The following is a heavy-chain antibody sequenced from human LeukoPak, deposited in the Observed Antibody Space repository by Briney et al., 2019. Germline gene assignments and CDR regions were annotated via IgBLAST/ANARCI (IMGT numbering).Heavy chain of an antibody. V-gene: IGHV3-21*01. CDR1: GFTFSSYW. J-gene: IGHJ4*02. CDR2: ISSSSSYI. D-gene: IGHD2-15*01. CDR3: ARDYSLDFDY. Sequence: PGGSLRLSCAASGFTFSSYWMHWVRQAPGKGLEWVSSISSSSSYIYYADSVKGRFTISRDNAKNSLYLQMNSLRAEDTAVYYCARDYSLDFDYWGQGTLVTVSS.